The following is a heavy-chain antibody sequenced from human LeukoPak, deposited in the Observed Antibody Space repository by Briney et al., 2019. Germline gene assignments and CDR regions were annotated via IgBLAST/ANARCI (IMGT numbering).Heavy chain of an antibody. Sequence: SETLSLTCAVYGGSISSSSYYWGWIRQPPGKGLEWIGSIYYSGSTNYNPSLKSRVTISVDTSKNQFSLKLSSVTAADTAVYYCARLRRIAAAGKSYYYYYMDVWGKGTTVTISS. CDR1: GGSISSSSYY. V-gene: IGHV4-39*07. J-gene: IGHJ6*03. CDR2: IYYSGST. D-gene: IGHD6-13*01. CDR3: ARLRRIAAAGKSYYYYYMDV.